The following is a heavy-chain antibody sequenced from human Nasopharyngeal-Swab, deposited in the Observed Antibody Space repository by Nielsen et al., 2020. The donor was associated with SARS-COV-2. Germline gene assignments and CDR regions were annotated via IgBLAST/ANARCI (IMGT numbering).Heavy chain of an antibody. Sequence: ASVKVSCKASGYTFTSYDINWVRQATGQGLEWMGWMNPNSGNTGYAQKFQGRVTMTRNTSISTAYMELSSLRSEDTAVYYCARWERGIGEYYGDYYYYMDVWGKGTTVTVSS. D-gene: IGHD4-17*01. J-gene: IGHJ6*03. CDR2: MNPNSGNT. CDR1: GYTFTSYD. V-gene: IGHV1-8*01. CDR3: ARWERGIGEYYGDYYYYMDV.